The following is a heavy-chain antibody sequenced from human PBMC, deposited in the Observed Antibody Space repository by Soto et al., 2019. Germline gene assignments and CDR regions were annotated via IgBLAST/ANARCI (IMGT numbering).Heavy chain of an antibody. Sequence: QVQLQESGPGLVRPSGTVSLTCAVSGLSISTNNWLSWVRQPPGKGLEWIVEIHHSGSPNYHASRTSRFTMSFVASKDLFSLTLTSVTAADTVFYYCATDQGSAPGNWGQGTLLSFSS. V-gene: IGHV4-4*02. D-gene: IGHD6-25*01. CDR3: ATDQGSAPGN. J-gene: IGHJ4*02. CDR1: GLSISTNNW. CDR2: IHHSGSP.